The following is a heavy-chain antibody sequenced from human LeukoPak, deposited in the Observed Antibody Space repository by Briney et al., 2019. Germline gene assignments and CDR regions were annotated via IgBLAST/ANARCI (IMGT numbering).Heavy chain of an antibody. CDR1: GGSISSSGYL. J-gene: IGHJ4*02. Sequence: SETLSLTCTVSGGSISSSGYLWGWIRQPPGKGLEWIGSMSYSRSPTYTRSLKSRVIISIDTSKNQLSLQLSSVTAADTAVYYCASRMPGVTVAGLHWGQGTLVTVSS. D-gene: IGHD6-19*01. CDR2: MSYSRSP. V-gene: IGHV4-39*01. CDR3: ASRMPGVTVAGLH.